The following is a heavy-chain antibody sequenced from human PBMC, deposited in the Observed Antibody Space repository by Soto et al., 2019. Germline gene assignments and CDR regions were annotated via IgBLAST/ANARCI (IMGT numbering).Heavy chain of an antibody. Sequence: QDQLVQSGVEVKKPGASVKVSCKASGYSFTNYGITWVRQAPGQGFEWMGWISAYNRNTNYAQKLQGRVPMTTDASTSTAYLGLRSLRSDDTAVYYCARDRGVAPPVAGNTHYYYYMDVWGKGTTVTVSS. CDR2: ISAYNRNT. D-gene: IGHD6-19*01. CDR1: GYSFTNYG. CDR3: ARDRGVAPPVAGNTHYYYYMDV. V-gene: IGHV1-18*01. J-gene: IGHJ6*03.